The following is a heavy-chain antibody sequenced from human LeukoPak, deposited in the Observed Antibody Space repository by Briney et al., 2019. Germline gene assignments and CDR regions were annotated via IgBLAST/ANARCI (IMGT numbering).Heavy chain of an antibody. CDR2: MNPNTGNA. CDR3: ARVGYRNSYDY. V-gene: IGHV1-8*03. Sequence: AASVKVSCKASGYTFTNFDINWVRQATGQGLEWMGWMNPNTGNAGYAQKFQDRVTITWDASISTAYMDLSSLRSEDTAVYYCARVGYRNSYDYWGQGTLVTVSS. D-gene: IGHD1-1*01. J-gene: IGHJ4*02. CDR1: GYTFTNFD.